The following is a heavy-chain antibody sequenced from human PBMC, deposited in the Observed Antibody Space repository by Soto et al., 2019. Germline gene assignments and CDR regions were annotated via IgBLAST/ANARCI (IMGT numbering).Heavy chain of an antibody. J-gene: IGHJ4*02. CDR1: GFTFTSSA. D-gene: IGHD3-10*01. CDR2: IVVGSGNT. V-gene: IGHV1-58*02. CDR3: AAASGYYGSGSYDY. Sequence: SVTVSCQASGFTFTSSAMQWVRQARGQRLEWIGWIVVGSGNTNYAQKFQERVTITRDMSTSTAYMELSSLRSEDTAVYYCAAASGYYGSGSYDYWGQGTLVTVSS.